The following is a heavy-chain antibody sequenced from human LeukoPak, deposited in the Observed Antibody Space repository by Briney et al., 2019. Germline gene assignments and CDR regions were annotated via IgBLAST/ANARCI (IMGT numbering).Heavy chain of an antibody. CDR3: AKVGAAAGTRGYYFDY. V-gene: IGHV3-23*01. J-gene: IGHJ4*02. Sequence: PGGSLRLSCAASGFTFSSYAVSWVRQAPGKGLEWVSAISGSGGSTYYADSVKGRFTISRDNSKNTLYLQMNSLRAEDTAVYYCAKVGAAAGTRGYYFDYWGQGTLVTVSS. D-gene: IGHD6-13*01. CDR2: ISGSGGST. CDR1: GFTFSSYA.